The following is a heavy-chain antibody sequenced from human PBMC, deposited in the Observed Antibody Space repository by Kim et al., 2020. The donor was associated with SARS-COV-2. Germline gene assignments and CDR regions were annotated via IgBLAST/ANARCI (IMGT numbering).Heavy chain of an antibody. J-gene: IGHJ4*02. CDR3: ARDRYYGSGSLGY. V-gene: IGHV1-2*02. Sequence: YAQKLQGRATMTRDTSISTAYMELSRLRSDDTAVYYCARDRYYGSGSLGYWGQGTLVTVSS. D-gene: IGHD3-10*01.